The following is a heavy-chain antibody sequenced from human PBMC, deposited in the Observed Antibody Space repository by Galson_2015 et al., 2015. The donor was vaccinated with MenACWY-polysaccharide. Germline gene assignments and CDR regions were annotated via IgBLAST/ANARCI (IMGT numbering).Heavy chain of an antibody. V-gene: IGHV3-7*01. J-gene: IGHJ4*02. CDR1: GFNPSDNN. Sequence: SLRLSCAASGFNPSDNNLDWVRQVAGKGLEWVANIKQDGSVKNYVDSVKGRFTISRDNAKNSLYLQMDSLRAEDTAVYYCARPRGDYWGQGILVTVSS. CDR3: ARPRGDY. CDR2: IKQDGSVK.